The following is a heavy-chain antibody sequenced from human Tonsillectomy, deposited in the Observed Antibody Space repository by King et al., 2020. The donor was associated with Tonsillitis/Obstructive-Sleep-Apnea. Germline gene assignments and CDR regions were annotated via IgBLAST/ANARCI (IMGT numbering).Heavy chain of an antibody. J-gene: IGHJ4*02. Sequence: TLKESGPTLVKPPQTLTLTCTFSGFSLSTNEVGVGWIRQPPGKALEWLALIYWDDDKRYSPSLKSRLTITKDTSKNQVVLTMTNMDPVDTATYYCAHSPLNYDFWSGYYTVQTFDYWGQGTLVTVSS. CDR2: IYWDDDK. D-gene: IGHD3-3*01. CDR1: GFSLSTNEVG. V-gene: IGHV2-5*02. CDR3: AHSPLNYDFWSGYYTVQTFDY.